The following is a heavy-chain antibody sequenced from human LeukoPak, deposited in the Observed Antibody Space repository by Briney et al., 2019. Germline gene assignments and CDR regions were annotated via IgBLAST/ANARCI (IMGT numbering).Heavy chain of an antibody. CDR3: AELGITMIGGV. D-gene: IGHD3-10*02. V-gene: IGHV3-48*04. J-gene: IGHJ6*04. CDR2: ISSSGSTI. Sequence: GGSLRLSCAASGFAFSGYGMHWVRQAPGKGLEWVSYISSSGSTIYYADSVKGRFTISRDNAKNSLYLQMNSLRAEDTAVYYCAELGITMIGGVWGKGTTVTISS. CDR1: GFAFSGYG.